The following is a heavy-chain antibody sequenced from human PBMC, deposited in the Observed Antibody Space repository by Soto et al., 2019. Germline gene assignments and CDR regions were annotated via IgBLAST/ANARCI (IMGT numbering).Heavy chain of an antibody. CDR1: GFTFSSYA. J-gene: IGHJ6*02. CDR2: ISYDGSNK. V-gene: IGHV3-30-3*01. CDR3: ARGGVDYYYGMDV. D-gene: IGHD2-15*01. Sequence: PGGSLRLSCAASGFTFSSYAMHWVRQAPGKGLEWVAVISYDGSNKYYADSVKGRFTISRDNSKNTLYLQMNSLRAEDKAVYYCARGGVDYYYGMDVWGQGTTVTVSS.